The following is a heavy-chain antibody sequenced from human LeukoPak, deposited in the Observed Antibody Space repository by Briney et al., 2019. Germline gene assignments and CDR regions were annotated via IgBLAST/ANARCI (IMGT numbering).Heavy chain of an antibody. V-gene: IGHV3-33*01. CDR3: VRDRNNNYFDY. Sequence: PGGSLRLSCVASGFAFHIYGMRWVRQAPGKGLEWVAFIWADGTRQFYADSVKGRFTISRDNSNYTVYLHMNSLKAEDTALYYCVRDRNNNYFDYWGQGTLLTVSS. J-gene: IGHJ4*02. D-gene: IGHD1-14*01. CDR1: GFAFHIYG. CDR2: IWADGTRQ.